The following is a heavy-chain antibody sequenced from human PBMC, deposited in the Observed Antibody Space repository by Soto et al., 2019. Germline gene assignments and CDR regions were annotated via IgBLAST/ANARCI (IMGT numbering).Heavy chain of an antibody. V-gene: IGHV3-15*01. CDR1: VFTFSSYS. J-gene: IGHJ6*02. Sequence: PGGPLRLSCAASVFTFSSYSMNWVRQAPGKGLEWVGRIKRKTDGGTTDYAAPVKGRFTISRDDSKNTLYLQMNSLKTEDTAVYYCTTENYYGSGSYYNGGYYYYYGMDVWGQGTTVTVSS. CDR2: IKRKTDGGTT. D-gene: IGHD3-10*01. CDR3: TTENYYGSGSYYNGGYYYYYGMDV.